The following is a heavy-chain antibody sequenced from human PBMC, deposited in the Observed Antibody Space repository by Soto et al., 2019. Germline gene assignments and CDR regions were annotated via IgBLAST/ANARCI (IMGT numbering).Heavy chain of an antibody. J-gene: IGHJ6*02. D-gene: IGHD3-22*01. CDR3: ASDTNHSSAYHHHYYHGMDV. Sequence: ASVKVSCKASGYTFTSYGIHWVRQAPGQRLEWTGWINAGNGNTKYSEKFQGRVTITRDTSASTAYLELSSLRSEDTAVYYCASDTNHSSAYHHHYYHGMDVWGQGTTVTVSS. V-gene: IGHV1-3*01. CDR2: INAGNGNT. CDR1: GYTFTSYG.